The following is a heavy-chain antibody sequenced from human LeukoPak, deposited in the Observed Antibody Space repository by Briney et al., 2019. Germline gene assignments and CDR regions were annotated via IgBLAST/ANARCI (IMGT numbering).Heavy chain of an antibody. Sequence: SETLSLTCTVSGGSISSSSYYWGWIRQPPGKELQWIASVYYSGRTNYSPSLKSRVTISVDTSEKQFSLQLNSVTAADTAVYYCARSRKVRGVIISHWFDPWGQGTLVTVSS. J-gene: IGHJ5*02. CDR1: GGSISSSSYY. CDR3: ARSRKVRGVIISHWFDP. CDR2: VYYSGRT. D-gene: IGHD3-10*01. V-gene: IGHV4-39*01.